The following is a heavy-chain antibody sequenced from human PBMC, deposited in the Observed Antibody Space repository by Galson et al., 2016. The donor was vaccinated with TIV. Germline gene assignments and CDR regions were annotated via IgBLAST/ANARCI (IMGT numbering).Heavy chain of an antibody. CDR2: ISPNSGDT. V-gene: IGHV1-2*02. CDR1: GYTFSAYY. CDR3: ARFVYGDYVDY. J-gene: IGHJ4*02. D-gene: IGHD4-17*01. Sequence: SVKVSCKASGYTFSAYYMHWVRQAPGQGLEWMGWISPNSGDTNYPQKFQGRVTMTRDMSITTAYMELTTLTSDDTAVYYCARFVYGDYVDYWGQGTLVTVSS.